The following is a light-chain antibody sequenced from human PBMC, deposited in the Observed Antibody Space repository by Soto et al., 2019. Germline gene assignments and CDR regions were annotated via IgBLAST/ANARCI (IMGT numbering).Light chain of an antibody. CDR3: QQYGPTPGYT. CDR2: GAS. J-gene: IGKJ2*01. Sequence: EIVLTQSPGTLSLSPGERATLSCRASESINSDFLTWYQQKPGQAPRPLIFGASKRATGIPDRFSGSGSGADFTLTITRLEPDDFAVYYCQQYGPTPGYTLGQGTKLEIK. CDR1: ESINSDF. V-gene: IGKV3-20*01.